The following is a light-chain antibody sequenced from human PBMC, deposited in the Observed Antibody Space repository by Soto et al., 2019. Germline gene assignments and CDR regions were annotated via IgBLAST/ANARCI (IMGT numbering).Light chain of an antibody. Sequence: QLVLTQPPSVSGAPGQRVTISCTGSSSNIGAGYDVHWYQQLPGTAPKLLIYGNSNRPSGIPDRFAGSKSGTSASLAITGLQAEDWADYYWQSYDSSLSGYVFGTGTKVTVL. CDR1: SSNIGAGYD. V-gene: IGLV1-40*01. J-gene: IGLJ1*01. CDR2: GNS. CDR3: QSYDSSLSGYV.